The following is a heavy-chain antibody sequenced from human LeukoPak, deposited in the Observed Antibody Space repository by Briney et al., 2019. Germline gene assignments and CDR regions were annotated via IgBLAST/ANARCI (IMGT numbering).Heavy chain of an antibody. CDR3: ASLGPTSIAARQGDY. J-gene: IGHJ4*02. CDR2: IHHSGST. V-gene: IGHV4-38-2*02. Sequence: SETLSLTCTVSGYSISSGYYWGWIRPPPGKGLEWIGSIHHSGSTYSNPSLKSRVTISVDTSKNQFSLKLSSVTAADTAVYYCASLGPTSIAARQGDYWGQGTLVTVSS. CDR1: GYSISSGYY. D-gene: IGHD6-6*01.